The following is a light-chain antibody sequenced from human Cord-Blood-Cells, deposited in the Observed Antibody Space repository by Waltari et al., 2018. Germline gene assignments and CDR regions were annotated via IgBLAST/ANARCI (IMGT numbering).Light chain of an antibody. J-gene: IGLJ2*01. Sequence: QSALTQPASVSGSPGQSIPISCTGTSSDVGRSNLVSWYQQHPGKAPKLMIYEGSKRPSGVSNRFSGSKSGNTASLTISGLQAEDEADYYCCSYAGSSTFVVFGGGTKLTVL. CDR3: CSYAGSSTFVV. CDR1: SSDVGRSNL. CDR2: EGS. V-gene: IGLV2-23*03.